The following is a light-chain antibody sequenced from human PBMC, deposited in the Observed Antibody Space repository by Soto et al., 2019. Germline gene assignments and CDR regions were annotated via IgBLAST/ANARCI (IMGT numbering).Light chain of an antibody. Sequence: EVLLTQAPGTLSLSPGEGATLSCRASQSVSSSYIAWYQQGPGQTPSLLIYGASTRATGIPDRFSGSGSGTHLTLTISRLETGAYEVYYCQRFGGTTCTFGQGTRLEIK. CDR3: QRFGGTTCT. CDR1: QSVSSSY. V-gene: IGKV3-20*01. CDR2: GAS. J-gene: IGKJ5*01.